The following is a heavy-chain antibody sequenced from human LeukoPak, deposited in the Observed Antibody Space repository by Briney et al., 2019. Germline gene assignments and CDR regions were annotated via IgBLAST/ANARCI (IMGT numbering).Heavy chain of an antibody. CDR3: AKYCGGDCSGAFHI. Sequence: QAGGSLRLSCAASGFTFSSYGMHWVRQAPGKGLEWVAVISYDGSNKYYADSVKGRFTISRDNSKNTLYLQMNSLRAEDTAVYYCAKYCGGDCSGAFHIWGQGTMVTVSS. CDR2: ISYDGSNK. CDR1: GFTFSSYG. D-gene: IGHD2-21*02. J-gene: IGHJ3*02. V-gene: IGHV3-30*18.